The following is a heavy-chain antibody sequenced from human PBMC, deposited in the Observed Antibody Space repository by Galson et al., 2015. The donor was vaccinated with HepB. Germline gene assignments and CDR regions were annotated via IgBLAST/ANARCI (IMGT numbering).Heavy chain of an antibody. V-gene: IGHV4-39*01. CDR2: IYYSGST. D-gene: IGHD1-26*01. CDR3: ARHNFWGGSYSIDAFVI. CDR1: GGSISSSSYY. Sequence: SETLSLTCTVSGGSISSSSYYWGWIRQPPGKGLEWIGSIYYSGSTYYNPSLKSRVTISVDTSKNQFSLKLSSVTAADTAVYYCARHNFWGGSYSIDAFVIWGQGTMVTVSS. J-gene: IGHJ3*02.